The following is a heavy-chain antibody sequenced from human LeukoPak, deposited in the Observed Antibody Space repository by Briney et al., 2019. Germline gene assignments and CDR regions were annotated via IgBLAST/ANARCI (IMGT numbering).Heavy chain of an antibody. CDR3: ARDPGDTDWYNFDF. V-gene: IGHV4-59*11. J-gene: IGHJ4*02. D-gene: IGHD3-9*01. CDR1: GGSMSGHF. Sequence: SDTLTLTCTVSGGSMSGHFWSWFRRPPGKGLENLGYIYASGSTNYTPSYKSRVTVSLEMSKNQFSLSLSALTAADTAVYYCARDPGDTDWYNFDFWGQGILVTVSS. CDR2: IYASGST.